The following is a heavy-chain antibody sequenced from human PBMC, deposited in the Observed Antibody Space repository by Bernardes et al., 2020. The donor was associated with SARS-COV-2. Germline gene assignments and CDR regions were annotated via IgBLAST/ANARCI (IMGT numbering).Heavy chain of an antibody. CDR3: ARDQIVVPAANLISLSFDAFDI. CDR2: ISYDGSNK. D-gene: IGHD2-2*01. CDR1: GFTFSSYA. Sequence: GSLRLSCAASGFTFSSYAMHWVRQAPGKGLEWVAVISYDGSNKYYADSVKGRFTISRDNSKNTLYLQMNSLRAEDTAVYYCARDQIVVPAANLISLSFDAFDIWGQGTMVTVSS. J-gene: IGHJ3*02. V-gene: IGHV3-30*04.